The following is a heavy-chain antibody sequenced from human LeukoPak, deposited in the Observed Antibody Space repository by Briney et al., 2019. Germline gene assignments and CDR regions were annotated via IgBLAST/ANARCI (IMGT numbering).Heavy chain of an antibody. J-gene: IGHJ4*02. CDR2: IYHSGST. CDR3: ARSPSGYYYDY. V-gene: IGHV4-4*02. Sequence: SETLSLTCAVSGVSISSSNWWNWVRQSPGKGLEWIGEIYHSGSTNYNPSLKSRVTISVDKSKNQFSLKLISVTAADTAVYYCARSPSGYYYDYWGQGTLVTVSS. CDR1: GVSISSSNW. D-gene: IGHD3-22*01.